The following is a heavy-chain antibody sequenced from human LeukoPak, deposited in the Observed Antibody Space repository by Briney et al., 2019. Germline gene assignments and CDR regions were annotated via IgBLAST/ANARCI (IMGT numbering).Heavy chain of an antibody. V-gene: IGHV4-61*02. CDR2: IYTSGST. Sequence: PSETLSLTCTVSGGSISSGSYYWSWIRKPAGKGREWIGRIYTSGSTNYNPSLKSRVTISVDTSKNQFSLKLSSVTAADTAVYYCARVGYYGYMDVWGKGTTVTISS. D-gene: IGHD3-10*01. CDR3: ARVGYYGYMDV. J-gene: IGHJ6*04. CDR1: GGSISSGSYY.